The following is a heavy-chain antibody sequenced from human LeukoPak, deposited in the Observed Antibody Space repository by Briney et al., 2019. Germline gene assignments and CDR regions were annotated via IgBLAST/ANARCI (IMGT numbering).Heavy chain of an antibody. CDR3: ARLRIAARPSYYYYMDV. J-gene: IGHJ6*03. CDR1: GGSINSYY. D-gene: IGHD6-6*01. Sequence: SETLSLTCTVSGGSINSYYWSWIRQPPGKGLEWIGYIYYSGSTNYNPSLKSRVTISVDTSKNQYSLKLSSVTAADTAVYYCARLRIAARPSYYYYMDVWGKGTTVTVSS. CDR2: IYYSGST. V-gene: IGHV4-59*12.